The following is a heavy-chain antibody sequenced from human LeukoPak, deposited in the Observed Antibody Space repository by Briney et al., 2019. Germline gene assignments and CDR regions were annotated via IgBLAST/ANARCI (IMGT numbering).Heavy chain of an antibody. Sequence: GGSLRLSCAASGFTFSSYAMHWVRQAPGKGLEWVAVISYDGSNKYYADSVKGRFTISRDNSKNTLYLQMNSLRAEDTAVYYCARDREPSIAVAGTVVYADYWGQGTLVTVSS. J-gene: IGHJ4*02. V-gene: IGHV3-30-3*01. D-gene: IGHD6-19*01. CDR3: ARDREPSIAVAGTVVYADY. CDR1: GFTFSSYA. CDR2: ISYDGSNK.